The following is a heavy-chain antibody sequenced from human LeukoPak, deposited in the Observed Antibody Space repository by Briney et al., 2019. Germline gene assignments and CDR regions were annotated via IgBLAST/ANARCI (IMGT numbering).Heavy chain of an antibody. J-gene: IGHJ4*02. Sequence: GASVKVSCKASGYTFTSYGISWVRQAPGQGLEWMGWISAYNGNTNYAQKLQGGVTMTTDTSTSTAYMELRSLRSDDTAVYYCAREVPLYSSSWYANPLDYWGQGTLVTVSS. CDR2: ISAYNGNT. V-gene: IGHV1-18*04. D-gene: IGHD6-13*01. CDR1: GYTFTSYG. CDR3: AREVPLYSSSWYANPLDY.